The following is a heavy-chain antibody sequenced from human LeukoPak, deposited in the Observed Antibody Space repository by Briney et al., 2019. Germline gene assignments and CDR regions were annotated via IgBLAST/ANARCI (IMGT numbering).Heavy chain of an antibody. D-gene: IGHD6-25*01. CDR3: ARDRLDAFDI. Sequence: GGSLRLPCAASGFTFSSYSMNWVRQAPGKGLEWVSSISSSSSYIYYADSVKGRFTISRDNAKNSLYLQMNSLRAEDTAVYYCARDRLDAFDIWGQGTMVTVSS. V-gene: IGHV3-21*01. CDR2: ISSSSSYI. CDR1: GFTFSSYS. J-gene: IGHJ3*02.